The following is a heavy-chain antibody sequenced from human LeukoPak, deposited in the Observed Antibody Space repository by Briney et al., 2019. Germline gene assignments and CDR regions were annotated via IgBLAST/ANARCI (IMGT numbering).Heavy chain of an antibody. CDR2: IDPSDSYT. V-gene: IGHV5-10-1*01. Sequence: KPGESLRISCKGSGYSFTSYWISWVRQMPGKGLEWMGRIDPSDSYTNYSPSFQGHVTISADKSISTAYLQWSSLKASDTAMYYCARRGRYYDSSGYYYRGPFDYWGQGTLVTVSS. CDR3: ARRGRYYDSSGYYYRGPFDY. J-gene: IGHJ4*02. D-gene: IGHD3-22*01. CDR1: GYSFTSYW.